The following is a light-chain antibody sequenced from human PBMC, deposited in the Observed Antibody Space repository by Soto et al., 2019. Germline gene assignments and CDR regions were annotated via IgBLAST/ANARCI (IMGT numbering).Light chain of an antibody. CDR2: DAS. CDR3: KQYGRSTRM. J-gene: IGKJ1*01. Sequence: EIVLTQFPGTLSLSPGERATLSCRASHIINSRYLAWYQQKPGQAPRLLMYDASTRATGIPDRFNGSGSGTDFNLTISILEPEDFAVYYCKQYGRSTRMFGQGTKVEI. V-gene: IGKV3-20*01. CDR1: HIINSRY.